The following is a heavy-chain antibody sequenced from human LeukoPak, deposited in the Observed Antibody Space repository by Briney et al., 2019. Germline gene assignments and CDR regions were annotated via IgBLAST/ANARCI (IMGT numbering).Heavy chain of an antibody. Sequence: ASVKVSCKASGYTFTSYDINWVRQATGQGLEWMGWMNPNSGNTGYAQKFQGRVTMTRNTSISTAYMELSSLRSEDTAVYYCARDRVRFLEWLSTPYYFDYWGQGTLVTVSS. J-gene: IGHJ4*02. CDR2: MNPNSGNT. D-gene: IGHD3-3*01. CDR3: ARDRVRFLEWLSTPYYFDY. CDR1: GYTFTSYD. V-gene: IGHV1-8*01.